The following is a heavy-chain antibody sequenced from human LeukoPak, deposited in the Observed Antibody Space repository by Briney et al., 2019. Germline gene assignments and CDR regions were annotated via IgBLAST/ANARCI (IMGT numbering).Heavy chain of an antibody. CDR3: AKGGTGVAVAGLNYYGMDV. Sequence: PGGSLGLSCAASGFTFSSYAMSWVRQAPGKGLEWVSAISGSGGSTYYADSVKGRFTISRDNSKNTLYLQMNSLRAEDTAVYYCAKGGTGVAVAGLNYYGMDVWGQGTTVTVSS. J-gene: IGHJ6*02. CDR1: GFTFSSYA. D-gene: IGHD6-19*01. CDR2: ISGSGGST. V-gene: IGHV3-23*01.